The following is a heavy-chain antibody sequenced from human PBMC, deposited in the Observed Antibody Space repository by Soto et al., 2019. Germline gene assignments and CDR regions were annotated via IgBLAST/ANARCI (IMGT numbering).Heavy chain of an antibody. J-gene: IGHJ2*01. CDR1: GFTFSSYA. Sequence: PGGSLRLSCAASGFTFSSYAMSWVRQAPGKGLEWVSAISGSGGSTYYADSVKGRFTISRDNSKNTLYLQMNSLRAEDTAVYYCAKETPLPLERGGGYFDLWGRGTLVTVSS. V-gene: IGHV3-23*01. D-gene: IGHD1-1*01. CDR3: AKETPLPLERGGGYFDL. CDR2: ISGSGGST.